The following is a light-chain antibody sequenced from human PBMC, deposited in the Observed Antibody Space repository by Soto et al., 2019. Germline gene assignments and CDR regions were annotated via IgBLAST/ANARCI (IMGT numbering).Light chain of an antibody. CDR1: LSVSSY. CDR3: QPRRSSPPT. CDR2: GAS. Sequence: IGLTHSPATLPFSPGDMATLSFRASLSVSSYLAWYQQKPGQAPRLLIYGASSRATGIPDRFSRSGSGTDFTPTISSLEPDDFAVYYCQPRRSSPPTSGGGTKVDI. V-gene: IGKV3-11*01. J-gene: IGKJ4*01.